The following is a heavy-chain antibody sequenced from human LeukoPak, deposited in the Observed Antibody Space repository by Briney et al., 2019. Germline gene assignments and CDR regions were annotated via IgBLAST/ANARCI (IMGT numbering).Heavy chain of an antibody. CDR1: GYSISSGYY. Sequence: SETLSLTCAVSGYSISSGYYWGWIRQPPGKGLEWIESGSTYYNPSLKSRVTISVDTSRNQFSLKLTSVTAADTAVYYCARTGGYMVWGVQNWFDPWGQGTLVTVSS. V-gene: IGHV4-38-2*01. CDR3: ARTGGYMVWGVQNWFDP. D-gene: IGHD3-10*01. CDR2: GST. J-gene: IGHJ5*02.